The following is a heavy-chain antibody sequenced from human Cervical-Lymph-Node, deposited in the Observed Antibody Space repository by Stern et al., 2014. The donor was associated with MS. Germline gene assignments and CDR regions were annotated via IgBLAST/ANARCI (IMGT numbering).Heavy chain of an antibody. J-gene: IGHJ4*02. CDR1: GFSLNTSGVG. D-gene: IGHD3/OR15-3a*01. Sequence: QITLKESGPTLVKHTQTLTLTCTFSGFSLNTSGVGVGWIRQPPGKALEWLALIYWDDDKRYSSSLKSRLTITKGTSINQVVLSMTNMDPVDTATYYCAHSSLYDFLDFWGPGTLVTVSS. CDR2: IYWDDDK. CDR3: AHSSLYDFLDF. V-gene: IGHV2-5*02.